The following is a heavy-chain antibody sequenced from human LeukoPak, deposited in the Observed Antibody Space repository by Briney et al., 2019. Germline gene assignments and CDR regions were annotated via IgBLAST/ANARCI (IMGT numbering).Heavy chain of an antibody. V-gene: IGHV3-33*01. J-gene: IGHJ4*02. CDR2: IWYDGTNK. CDR3: ARLYYYGSGRYSPPFC. CDR1: GFTFSSYG. D-gene: IGHD3-10*01. Sequence: PGRSLRLSCAASGFTFSSYGMHWVRQAPGKGLEWVAVIWYDGTNKYYADSVKGRFTISRDNSKNTLYLQMNSLRAEDTAFYYCARLYYYGSGRYSPPFCWGQGALVTVSS.